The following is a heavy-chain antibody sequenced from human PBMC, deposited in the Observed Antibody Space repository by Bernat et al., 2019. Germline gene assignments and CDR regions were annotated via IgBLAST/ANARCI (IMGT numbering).Heavy chain of an antibody. V-gene: IGHV4-31*03. CDR1: GGSISSGGYY. D-gene: IGHD2-15*01. CDR2: IYYSGST. J-gene: IGHJ3*02. Sequence: VQLQESGPGLVKPSQTLSLTCTVSGGSISSGGYYWSWIRQHPGKGLEWIGYIYYSGSTYYNPSLKSRVTISVDTSKNQFSLKLSSVTAADTAVYYCARDCSGGSCYLRAFDIWGQGTMVTVSS. CDR3: ARDCSGGSCYLRAFDI.